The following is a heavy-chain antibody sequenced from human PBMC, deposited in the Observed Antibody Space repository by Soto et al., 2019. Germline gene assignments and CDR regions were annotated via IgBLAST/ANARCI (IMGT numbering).Heavy chain of an antibody. D-gene: IGHD6-19*01. CDR3: ARDRSGWPTANWFDP. J-gene: IGHJ5*02. CDR2: IIPIFGTA. Sequence: QVQLVQSGAEVKKPGSSVKVSCKASGGTFSSYAISWVRQAPGQGLEWTGGIIPIFGTANYAQKFQGRVTITADESTSTAYMELSSLRSEDTAVYYCARDRSGWPTANWFDPWGQGTLVTVSS. CDR1: GGTFSSYA. V-gene: IGHV1-69*01.